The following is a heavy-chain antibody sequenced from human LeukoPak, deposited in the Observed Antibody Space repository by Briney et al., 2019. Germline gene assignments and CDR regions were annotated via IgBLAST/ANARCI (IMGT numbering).Heavy chain of an antibody. V-gene: IGHV3-30*02. CDR3: AKDQSRGYDYVWGSYDY. CDR1: GFTFSSYG. D-gene: IGHD3-16*01. J-gene: IGHJ4*02. Sequence: PGGSLRLSCAASGFTFSSYGMHWVRQAPGKGLEWVAFIRYDGSNKYYADSVKGRFTISRDNSKNTPYLQMNSLRAEDTAVYYCAKDQSRGYDYVWGSYDYWGQGTLVTVSS. CDR2: IRYDGSNK.